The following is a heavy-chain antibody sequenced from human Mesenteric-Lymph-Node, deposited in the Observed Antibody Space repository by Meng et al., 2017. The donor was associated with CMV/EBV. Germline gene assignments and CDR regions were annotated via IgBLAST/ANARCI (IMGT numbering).Heavy chain of an antibody. CDR1: GYNVAEYG. CDR3: ARDPHEFWSSYFFDP. J-gene: IGHJ5*02. D-gene: IGHD3-3*01. V-gene: IGHV1-18*01. CDR2: ISAYNGNT. Sequence: SGYNVAEYGINWVRQAPGQGPEWMGWISAYNGNTEYAQNFQGRVTMTTDTSTNTAYMELRSLRSDDTAVYYCARDPHEFWSSYFFDPWGRGTLVTVSS.